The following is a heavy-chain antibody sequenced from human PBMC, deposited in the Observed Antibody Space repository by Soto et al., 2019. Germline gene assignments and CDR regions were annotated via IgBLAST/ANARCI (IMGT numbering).Heavy chain of an antibody. Sequence: QVHLVQSETEVKEPGASVKVPCKTSASTFTGYTINWVRQAPGQGLEWMGWISSLNGNTDYARKFQGRLTMTTNTSATTAYMELKNLRSDDTAVYFCARGTVTSGRWFGPWGQGTLVTVSS. J-gene: IGHJ5*02. D-gene: IGHD4-17*01. CDR1: ASTFTGYT. CDR3: ARGTVTSGRWFGP. V-gene: IGHV1-18*04. CDR2: ISSLNGNT.